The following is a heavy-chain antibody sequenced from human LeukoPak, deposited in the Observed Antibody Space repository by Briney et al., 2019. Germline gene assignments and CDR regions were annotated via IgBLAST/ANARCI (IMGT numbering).Heavy chain of an antibody. CDR2: IYYSGST. Sequence: SETLSLTCAVSGDSISGGYTWSWVRQPPGKGLEWIGYIYYSGSTYYNPSLKRRVTIQVDTSNNQFSLKLSSVTAADTAVYYCARAVANTYYYMDVWGKGTTVTVSS. V-gene: IGHV4-30-4*07. CDR1: GDSISGGYT. CDR3: ARAVANTYYYMDV. D-gene: IGHD4-23*01. J-gene: IGHJ6*03.